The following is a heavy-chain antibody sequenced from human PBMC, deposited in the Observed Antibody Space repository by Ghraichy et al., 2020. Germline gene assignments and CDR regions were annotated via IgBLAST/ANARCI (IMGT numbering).Heavy chain of an antibody. D-gene: IGHD2-2*01. CDR2: ISYDGSNK. V-gene: IGHV3-30*04. Sequence: LSLTCAASGFTFSSYAMHWVRQAPGKGLEWVAVISYDGSNKYYADSVKGRFTISRDNSKNTLYLQMNSLRAEDTAVYYCAREIVVVPAAILNLNYYYYMDVWGKGTTVTVSS. CDR1: GFTFSSYA. CDR3: AREIVVVPAAILNLNYYYYMDV. J-gene: IGHJ6*03.